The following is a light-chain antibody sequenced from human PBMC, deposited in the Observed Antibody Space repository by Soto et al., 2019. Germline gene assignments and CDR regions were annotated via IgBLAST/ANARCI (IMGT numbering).Light chain of an antibody. J-gene: IGLJ1*01. CDR3: SSYTSASRYV. Sequence: QSVLTQPPSVSGSPGQSVTISCTGTSSDVGKYDRVSWYQQPPGTAPRLIMYEVTNRPSGVPARFSGSKSGNTASLTISGFQAEDEADYFCSSYTSASRYVFGAGTKVTVL. CDR2: EVT. CDR1: SSDVGKYDR. V-gene: IGLV2-18*02.